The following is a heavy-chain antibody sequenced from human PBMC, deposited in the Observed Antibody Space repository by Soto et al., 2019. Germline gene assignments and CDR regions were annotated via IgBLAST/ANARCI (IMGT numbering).Heavy chain of an antibody. CDR3: ARAPGYYGMDV. CDR1: GFTFDDYA. J-gene: IGHJ6*02. Sequence: GGSLRLSCAASGFTFDDYAMHWVRQAPGKGLEWVSGISWNSGSIGYADSVKGRFTISRDNAKNSLYLQMNSLRAEDTALYYCARAPGYYGMDVWGQGTTVTVSS. CDR2: ISWNSGSI. V-gene: IGHV3-9*01.